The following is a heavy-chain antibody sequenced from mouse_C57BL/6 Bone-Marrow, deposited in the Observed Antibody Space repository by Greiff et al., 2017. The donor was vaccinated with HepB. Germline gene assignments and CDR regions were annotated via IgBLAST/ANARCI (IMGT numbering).Heavy chain of an antibody. V-gene: IGHV14-4*01. CDR2: IDPENGDT. J-gene: IGHJ2*01. CDR3: TRYGNYPYYFDY. Sequence: DVQLQESGAELVRPGASVKLSCTASGFNIKDDYMHWVKQRPEQGLEWIGWIDPENGDTEYASKFQGKATITADTSSNTAYLQLSSLTSEDTAVYYCTRYGNYPYYFDYWGQGTTLTVSS. D-gene: IGHD2-1*01. CDR1: GFNIKDDY.